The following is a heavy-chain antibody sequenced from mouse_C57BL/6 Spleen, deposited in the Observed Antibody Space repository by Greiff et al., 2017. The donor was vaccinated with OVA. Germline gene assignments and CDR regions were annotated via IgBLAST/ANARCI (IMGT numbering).Heavy chain of an antibody. CDR2: ISYDGSN. V-gene: IGHV3-6*01. CDR3: ARRSNLDY. CDR1: GYSITSGYY. J-gene: IGHJ2*01. Sequence: DVQLQESGPGLVKPSQSLSLTCSVTGYSITSGYYWNWIRQFPGNKLEWMGYISYDGSNNYNPSLKNRISITRDTSKNQFFLKLNSVTTEDTATYYCARRSNLDYWGQGTTLTVSS. D-gene: IGHD2-5*01.